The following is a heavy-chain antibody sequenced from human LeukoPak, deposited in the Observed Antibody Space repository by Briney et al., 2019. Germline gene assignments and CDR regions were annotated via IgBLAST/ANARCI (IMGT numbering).Heavy chain of an antibody. CDR2: IYYSGST. V-gene: IGHV4-39*01. CDR1: GGSISSSSYY. J-gene: IGHJ4*02. Sequence: SETLSLTCTVSGGSISSSSYYWGWIRQPPGKGLEWIGSIYYSGSTYYNPSLKSRVTIFVDTSKNQFSLKLSSVTAADTAVYYCARVPPDYYDTSGYHYFDYWGQGTLVTVSS. D-gene: IGHD3-22*01. CDR3: ARVPPDYYDTSGYHYFDY.